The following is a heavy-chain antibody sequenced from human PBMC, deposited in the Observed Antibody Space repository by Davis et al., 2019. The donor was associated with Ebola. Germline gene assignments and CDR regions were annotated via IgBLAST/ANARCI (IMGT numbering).Heavy chain of an antibody. D-gene: IGHD6-6*01. V-gene: IGHV3-21*01. CDR3: ARDSSDAALYRMDV. CDR1: EFTFSDYS. CDR2: IIDTGTYI. Sequence: PGGSLRLSCSDSEFTFSDYSMNWVRQAPGKGLEWVSSIIDTGTYIYYAASVKGRFTISRDNAYNTLYLQMNSLRADDTAVYYCARDSSDAALYRMDVWGQGTTVTVSS. J-gene: IGHJ6*02.